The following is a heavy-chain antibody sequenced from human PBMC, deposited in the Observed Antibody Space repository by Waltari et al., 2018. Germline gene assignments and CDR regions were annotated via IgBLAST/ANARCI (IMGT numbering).Heavy chain of an antibody. D-gene: IGHD3-3*01. CDR1: GATFSSYA. J-gene: IGHJ4*02. CDR2: IIPSFGTA. Sequence: QVQLVQSGSEVNKPGSSVKVSCKSSGATFSSYALSWVRQAPGQGLEWMGGIIPSFGTANYAQKFQGRVTITADESTSTAYMELSSLRSEDTAVYYCARGGLDRWSGYYSGDYWGQGTLVTVSS. CDR3: ARGGLDRWSGYYSGDY. V-gene: IGHV1-69*01.